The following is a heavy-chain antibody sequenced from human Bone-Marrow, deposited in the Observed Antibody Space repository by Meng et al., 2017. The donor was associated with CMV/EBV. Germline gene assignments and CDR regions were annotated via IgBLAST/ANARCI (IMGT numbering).Heavy chain of an antibody. Sequence: ASVKVSCKASGYTFTGYYMHWVRQAPGQGLEWMGWINPNSGGTNYAQKFQGRVTMTRDTSISTAYMELSRLRSDDTAVYYCARDPDGSNWFDPWDQGTLVTVSS. CDR2: INPNSGGT. J-gene: IGHJ5*02. CDR3: ARDPDGSNWFDP. V-gene: IGHV1-2*02. CDR1: GYTFTGYY. D-gene: IGHD1-26*01.